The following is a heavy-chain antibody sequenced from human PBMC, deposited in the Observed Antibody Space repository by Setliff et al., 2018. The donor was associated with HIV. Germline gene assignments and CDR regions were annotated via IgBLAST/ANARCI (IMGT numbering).Heavy chain of an antibody. Sequence: GASVKVSCKASGGTFSSYAISWVRQAPGRGFEWMGWINAGNGNTKFSQRFQSRITITRDTSASTVLMDLSSLTSEDTAVYYCARDGCDGNRCYLYNWFDPWGQGTLVTVSS. V-gene: IGHV1-3*01. D-gene: IGHD2-15*01. CDR2: INAGNGNT. CDR3: ARDGCDGNRCYLYNWFDP. CDR1: GGTFSSYA. J-gene: IGHJ5*02.